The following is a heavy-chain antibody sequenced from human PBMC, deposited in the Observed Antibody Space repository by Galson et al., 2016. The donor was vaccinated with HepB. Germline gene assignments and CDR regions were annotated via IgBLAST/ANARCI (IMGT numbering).Heavy chain of an antibody. CDR3: ARRGIAVAGRGGIDY. CDR1: GYRLTDYW. CDR2: IDPDDSYT. J-gene: IGHJ4*02. V-gene: IGHV5-10-1*01. Sequence: QSGAEVKEPGESLRISCQGSGYRLTDYWITWVRQVPGKGLQWMGRIDPDDSYTHYSPSFQGHVTISVDKSINTAYLQWSTLKASDTAMYYCARRGIAVAGRGGIDYWGQGTLVTVSS. D-gene: IGHD6-19*01.